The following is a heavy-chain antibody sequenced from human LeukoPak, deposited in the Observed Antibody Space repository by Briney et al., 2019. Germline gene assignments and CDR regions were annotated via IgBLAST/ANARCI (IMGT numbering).Heavy chain of an antibody. CDR2: INHTGST. J-gene: IGHJ4*02. CDR3: ARAQEDSSGWRGDYLDY. CDR1: GFTFSNAW. V-gene: IGHV4-34*01. Sequence: NAGGSLRLSCAASGFTFSNAWMSWVRQAPGKGLEWIGEINHTGSTNYNPSLKSRVTISVDTSKNQFSLKLTSVTAADTAVYFCARAQEDSSGWRGDYLDYWGQGTLVTVSS. D-gene: IGHD6-19*01.